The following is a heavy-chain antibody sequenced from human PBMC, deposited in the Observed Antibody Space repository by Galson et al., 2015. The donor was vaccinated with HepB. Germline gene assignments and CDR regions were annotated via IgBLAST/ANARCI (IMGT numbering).Heavy chain of an antibody. CDR3: ARDGFGDYGLLDV. D-gene: IGHD4-17*01. V-gene: IGHV1-18*01. CDR2: NSAYNGNT. J-gene: IGHJ6*04. CDR1: GYTFGTYG. Sequence: SVKVSCKASGYTFGTYGISWARQAPGQGLEWMGWNSAYNGNTNYAQNLQGRVTMTTDKSTSTAYMELRSLRSDDTAVYYCARDGFGDYGLLDVWGKGTTVIVSS.